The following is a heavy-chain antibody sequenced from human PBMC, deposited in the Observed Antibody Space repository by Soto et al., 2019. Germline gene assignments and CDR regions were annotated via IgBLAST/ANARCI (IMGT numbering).Heavy chain of an antibody. CDR1: GFTFSSYG. J-gene: IGHJ4*02. V-gene: IGHV3-33*01. CDR3: ARDSLYSVSYLDN. D-gene: IGHD1-26*01. CDR2: IWYDGSNK. Sequence: QVQQVESGGGVVQPGRSLRLSCAASGFTFSSYGMHWVRQAPGKGLDWVALIWYDGSNKYYADSVKGRFTISRDNFKNTLDLQLNRLRADHTAVYYRARDSLYSVSYLDNWGQGTLVTVSS.